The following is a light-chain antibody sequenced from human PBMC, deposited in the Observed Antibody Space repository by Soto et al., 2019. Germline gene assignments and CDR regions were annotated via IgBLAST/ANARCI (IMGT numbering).Light chain of an antibody. Sequence: DIPMTQSPSSLSASVGDRVTITCQASQDISNYLNWYQQKPGKAPKLLIYDASNLETGVPSRFSGSGAGTDFIFTISSLQPEDIATYYCQQYDNLPLTFGGGTKVEIK. CDR3: QQYDNLPLT. V-gene: IGKV1-33*01. J-gene: IGKJ4*01. CDR1: QDISNY. CDR2: DAS.